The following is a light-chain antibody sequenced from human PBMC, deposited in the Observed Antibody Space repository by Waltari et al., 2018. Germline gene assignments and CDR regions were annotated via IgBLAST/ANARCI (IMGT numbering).Light chain of an antibody. CDR2: EGS. V-gene: IGLV2-23*01. CDR1: SSDVGSYNL. CDR3: CSYAGSSFYV. J-gene: IGLJ1*01. Sequence: QSALTQPASVSGSPGQSITISCPGTSSDVGSYNLVPWYQQHPGKAPKLMIYEGSKRPSGVSNRFSGSKSGNTASLTISGLQAEDEADYYCCSYAGSSFYVFGTGTKVTVL.